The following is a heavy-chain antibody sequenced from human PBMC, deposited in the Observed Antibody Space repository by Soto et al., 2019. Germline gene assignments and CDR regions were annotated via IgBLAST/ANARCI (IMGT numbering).Heavy chain of an antibody. V-gene: IGHV1-2*02. J-gene: IGHJ5*02. CDR1: GYTFTGYY. Sequence: ASVKVSCKASGYTFTGYYMHWVRQAPGQGLEWMGWINPNSGGTNYAQKFQGRVTMTRDTSISTAYMELSRLRSDDTAVYYCARSMGAGSGSDYPLNRFDPWGQGTLVTVSS. CDR2: INPNSGGT. CDR3: ARSMGAGSGSDYPLNRFDP. D-gene: IGHD1-26*01.